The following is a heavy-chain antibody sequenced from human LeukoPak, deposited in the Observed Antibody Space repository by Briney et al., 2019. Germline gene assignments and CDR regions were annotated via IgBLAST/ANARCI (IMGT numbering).Heavy chain of an antibody. CDR1: GGSITSSSHF. J-gene: IGHJ5*01. V-gene: IGHV4-39*01. CDR2: LYYTGRA. CDR3: ARGFSSRVGLGNWFDS. D-gene: IGHD2-2*03. Sequence: SETLSLTCTVSGGSITSSSHFWGWIRQSPGKRLEWIGSLYYTGRAYYNPSLKSRVTIFVDTSKNQFSLRLTSVTAADTDFYYCARGFSSRVGLGNWFDSLGQGNLGTVPS.